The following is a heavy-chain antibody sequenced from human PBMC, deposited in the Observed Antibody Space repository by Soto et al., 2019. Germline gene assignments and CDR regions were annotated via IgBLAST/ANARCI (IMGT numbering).Heavy chain of an antibody. D-gene: IGHD5-12*01. J-gene: IGHJ6*02. V-gene: IGHV1-69*13. Sequence: SVKVSCKDSRSTFISYAISLVRQAPGQGLEWMGGIIPIFGTANYAQKFQVRVTITADESTSTAYMELSSLRSAATAVDYSASAIVATIRTDLPKTYYYYYGMDVWGQGTTVTVSS. CDR3: ASAIVATIRTDLPKTYYYYYGMDV. CDR2: IIPIFGTA. CDR1: RSTFISYA.